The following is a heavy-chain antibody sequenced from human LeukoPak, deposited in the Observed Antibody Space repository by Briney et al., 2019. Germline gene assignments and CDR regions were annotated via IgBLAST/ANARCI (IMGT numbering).Heavy chain of an antibody. J-gene: IGHJ6*02. CDR2: IWYDGSNK. D-gene: IGHD3-10*01. CDR1: EFTFSSYG. V-gene: IGHV3-33*06. Sequence: GGSLRLSCAASEFTFSSYGMHWVRQAPGKGLEWVAVIWYDGSNKYYADSVKGRFTISRDNSKNTLYLQMNSLRAEDTAVYFCAKVIRGGYGMDVWGQGTTVTVS. CDR3: AKVIRGGYGMDV.